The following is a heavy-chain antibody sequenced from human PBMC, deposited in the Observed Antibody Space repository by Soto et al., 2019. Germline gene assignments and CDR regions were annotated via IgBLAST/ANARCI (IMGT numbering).Heavy chain of an antibody. CDR2: IIPMFGIV. CDR1: GGNFNNYG. J-gene: IGHJ4*02. Sequence: QVQLVQSGTEARKPGSSVKVSCETSGGNFNNYGFNWVRQVPGQRLEWMGGIIPMFGIVKVGQIFQPRVACTTDHDTGTAYIELTRLRPDDTAVYYCAGEVGGTGLQFWGQGTLVIVSS. D-gene: IGHD3-9*01. CDR3: AGEVGGTGLQF. V-gene: IGHV1-69*05.